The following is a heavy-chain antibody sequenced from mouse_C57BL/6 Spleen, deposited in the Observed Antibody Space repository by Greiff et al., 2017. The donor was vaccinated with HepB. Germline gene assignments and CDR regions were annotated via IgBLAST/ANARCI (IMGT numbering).Heavy chain of an antibody. CDR2: IDPSDSYT. CDR3: ARGYDAMDY. CDR1: GYTFTSYW. J-gene: IGHJ4*01. V-gene: IGHV1-50*01. Sequence: QVQLKQPGAELVKPGASVKLSCKASGYTFTSYWMQWVKQRPGQGLEWIGEIDPSDSYTNYNQKFKGKATLTVDTSSSTAYMQLSSLTSEDSAVYYCARGYDAMDYWGQGTSVTVSS.